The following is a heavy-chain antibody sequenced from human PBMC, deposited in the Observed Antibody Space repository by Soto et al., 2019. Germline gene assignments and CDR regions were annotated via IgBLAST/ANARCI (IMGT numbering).Heavy chain of an antibody. J-gene: IGHJ5*02. V-gene: IGHV1-3*05. CDR1: GYTFTTYP. D-gene: IGHD2-15*01. CDR3: ATDRGGYCSGGSCPEAWFDP. Sequence: QVQLVQSGAEEKKPGASVKVSCKASGYTFTTYPMNWLRQAPGQRPEWMGWINVGNGGTKYSQKCQGGGSIXXXTXXSTADMQLSRLRSDDTAVYYCATDRGGYCSGGSCPEAWFDPWGQGTLVTVTS. CDR2: INVGNGGT.